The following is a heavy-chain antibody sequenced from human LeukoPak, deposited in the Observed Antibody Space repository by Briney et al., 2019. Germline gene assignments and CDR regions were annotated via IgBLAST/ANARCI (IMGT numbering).Heavy chain of an antibody. CDR3: ARVARRSARRQYYFDY. Sequence: GASVKVSCKASGGTFSSYAISWVRQAPGQGLEWMGGIIPIFGTANYAQKFQGRGTITADKSTSTAYMELSSLRSEDTAVYYCARVARRSARRQYYFDYWGQGTLVTVSS. CDR2: IIPIFGTA. J-gene: IGHJ4*02. D-gene: IGHD6-6*01. V-gene: IGHV1-69*06. CDR1: GGTFSSYA.